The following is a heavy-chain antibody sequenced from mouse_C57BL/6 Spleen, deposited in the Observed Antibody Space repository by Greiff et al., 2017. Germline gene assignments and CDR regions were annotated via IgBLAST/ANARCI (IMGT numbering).Heavy chain of an antibody. CDR1: GYTFTSYG. D-gene: IGHD2-3*01. CDR3: ARDGYYGTYFDY. CDR2: IYPRSGNT. V-gene: IGHV1-81*01. J-gene: IGHJ2*01. Sequence: VQLQESGAELARPGASVMLSCKASGYTFTSYGISWVKQRTGQGLEWIGEIYPRSGNTYYNEKFKGKATLTADKSSSTAYMELRSLTSEDSAVYFCARDGYYGTYFDYWGQGTTLTVSS.